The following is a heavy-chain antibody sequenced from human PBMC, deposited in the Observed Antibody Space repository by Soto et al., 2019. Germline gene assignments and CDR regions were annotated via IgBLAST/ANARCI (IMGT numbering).Heavy chain of an antibody. Sequence: SETLALTCTVSGGSVSSGIYYWSWILQPPGKGLEWIGYTYYSGSTNYNPSLKSRVTISVDTSKNQFSLKLSSVTAADTTVYYCAREHSSGWYWLDYWGQGTLVT. CDR1: GGSVSSGIYY. CDR3: AREHSSGWYWLDY. V-gene: IGHV4-61*01. CDR2: TYYSGST. J-gene: IGHJ4*02. D-gene: IGHD6-19*01.